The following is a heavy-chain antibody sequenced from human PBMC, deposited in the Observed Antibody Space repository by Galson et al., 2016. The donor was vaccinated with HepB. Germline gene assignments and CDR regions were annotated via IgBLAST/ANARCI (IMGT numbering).Heavy chain of an antibody. D-gene: IGHD1-7*01. CDR1: GLTFSTYW. CDR2: FHQDGSLK. J-gene: IGHJ3*01. V-gene: IGHV3-7*01. Sequence: SLRLRRAASGLTFSTYWLNWVRQAPGKGLEWVANFHQDGSLKYYADSVRGRSTISRDNAKESVYLQMNSLRAEDTAVYYCAKWNFAADWWGQGTVVTVSS. CDR3: AKWNFAADW.